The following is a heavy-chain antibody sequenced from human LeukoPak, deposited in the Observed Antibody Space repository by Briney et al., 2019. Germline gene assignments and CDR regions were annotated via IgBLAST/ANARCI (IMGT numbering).Heavy chain of an antibody. J-gene: IGHJ6*02. V-gene: IGHV4-61*02. CDR1: GGSISSGSYY. Sequence: PSETLSLTCTVSGGSISSGSYYWSWIRQPAGKGLEWIGRIYTSGSTNYNPSLKSRVTISVDTSKNQFSLKLSSVTAADTAVYYCARDSGWQLAQSGTYYYYGMGVWGQGTTVTVSS. CDR2: IYTSGST. CDR3: ARDSGWQLAQSGTYYYYGMGV. D-gene: IGHD6-6*01.